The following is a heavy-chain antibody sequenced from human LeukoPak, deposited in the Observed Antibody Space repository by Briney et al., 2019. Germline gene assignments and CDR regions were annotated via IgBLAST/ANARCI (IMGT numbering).Heavy chain of an antibody. V-gene: IGHV3-23*01. CDR1: GFTFSSYA. CDR3: AKTGDSSGWTLY. CDR2: ISGSGGST. Sequence: PGGSLRLSCAASGFTFSSYAMSWVRQAPGKGLEWVSAISGSGGSTYYADSVKGRFTISRDNSKNTLYLQVNSLRAEDTAVYYCAKTGDSSGWTLYWGQGTLVAVSS. J-gene: IGHJ4*02. D-gene: IGHD6-19*01.